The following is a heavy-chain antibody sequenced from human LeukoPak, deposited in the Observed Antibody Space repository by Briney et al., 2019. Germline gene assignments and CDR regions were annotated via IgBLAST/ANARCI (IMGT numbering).Heavy chain of an antibody. J-gene: IGHJ6*03. Sequence: GASVKVSCKASGYTFTDYYMHWVRQAPGQGLEWMGWINPNSGGTNYAQRFQGRVTMTRDTSISTAYMELSRPKSDDTAVYYCARGAYCSSISCLGGHPGYYYYMDVWGKGTTVTVSS. CDR2: INPNSGGT. D-gene: IGHD2-2*01. CDR3: ARGAYCSSISCLGGHPGYYYYMDV. CDR1: GYTFTDYY. V-gene: IGHV1-2*02.